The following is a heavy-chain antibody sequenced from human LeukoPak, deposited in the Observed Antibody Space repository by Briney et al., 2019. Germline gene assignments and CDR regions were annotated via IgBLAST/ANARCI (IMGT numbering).Heavy chain of an antibody. D-gene: IGHD3-22*01. CDR1: GFTFTTYI. CDR2: ISYDGSNK. J-gene: IGHJ4*02. CDR3: IVFATSSGYYSR. V-gene: IGHV3-30*01. Sequence: GGSLRLSCAASGFTFTTYIMHWVRQAPGKGLEWVAVISYDGSNKYYADSVKGRFTISRDNSKNTLYLQMNSLRAEDTAVYYCIVFATSSGYYSRWGQGTLVTVSS.